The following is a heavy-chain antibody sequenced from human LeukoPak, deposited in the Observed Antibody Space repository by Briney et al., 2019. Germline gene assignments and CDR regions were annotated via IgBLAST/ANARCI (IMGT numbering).Heavy chain of an antibody. CDR3: AAYDFWSGYYPNDY. V-gene: IGHV3-21*01. CDR1: GLTFSSYS. Sequence: GGSLRLSCAASGLTFSSYSMNWFRQAPGKGLEWVSSISSSSSYIYYADSVKGRFTISRDNAKNSLYLQMNSLRAEDTAVYYCAAYDFWSGYYPNDYWGQGTLVTVSS. CDR2: ISSSSSYI. D-gene: IGHD3-3*01. J-gene: IGHJ4*02.